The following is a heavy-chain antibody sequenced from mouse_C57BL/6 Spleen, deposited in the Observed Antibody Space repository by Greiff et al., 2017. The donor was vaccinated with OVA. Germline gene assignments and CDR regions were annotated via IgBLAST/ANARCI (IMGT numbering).Heavy chain of an antibody. CDR3: ARDDDYDGGVFAY. Sequence: EVQLQESEGGLVQPGSSMKLSCTASGFTFSDYYMAWVRQVPEKGLEWVANINYDGSSTYYLDSLKSRFIISRDNAKNILYLQMSSLKSEDTATYYCARDDDYDGGVFAYWGQGTLVTVSA. D-gene: IGHD2-4*01. J-gene: IGHJ3*01. CDR2: INYDGSST. V-gene: IGHV5-16*01. CDR1: GFTFSDYY.